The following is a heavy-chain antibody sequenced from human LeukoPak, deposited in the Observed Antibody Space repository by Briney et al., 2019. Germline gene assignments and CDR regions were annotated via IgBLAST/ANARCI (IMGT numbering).Heavy chain of an antibody. CDR1: GGSISSSSYY. V-gene: IGHV4-39*01. Sequence: SETLSLTCTVSGGSISSSSYYWGWIRQPPGKGLEWIGSVYYSGTTYYNSSLKSRVTISVDTSKNQFSLKLSSVTAADTAVYYCARGGSYYGMDVWGQGTTVTVSS. D-gene: IGHD2-15*01. CDR2: VYYSGTT. J-gene: IGHJ6*02. CDR3: ARGGSYYGMDV.